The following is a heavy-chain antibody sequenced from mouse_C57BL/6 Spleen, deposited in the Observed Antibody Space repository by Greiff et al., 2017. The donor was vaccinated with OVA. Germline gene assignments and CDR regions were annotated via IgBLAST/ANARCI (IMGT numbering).Heavy chain of an antibody. Sequence: EVQRVESGGGLVKPGGSLKLSCAASGFTFSDYGMHWVRQAPEKGLEWVAYISSGSSTIYYADTVKGRFTISRDNAKNTLFLQMTSLRSEDTAMYYCAMPPLYYGSSYWYFDVWGTGTTVTVSS. CDR2: ISSGSSTI. V-gene: IGHV5-17*01. D-gene: IGHD1-1*01. CDR3: AMPPLYYGSSYWYFDV. CDR1: GFTFSDYG. J-gene: IGHJ1*03.